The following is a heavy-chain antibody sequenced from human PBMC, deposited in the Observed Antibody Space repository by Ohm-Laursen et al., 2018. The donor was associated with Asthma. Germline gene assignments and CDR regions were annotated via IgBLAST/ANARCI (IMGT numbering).Heavy chain of an antibody. CDR2: MNHNSGNT. D-gene: IGHD2/OR15-2a*01. Sequence: ASVKVSCKASGYTFTSYDINWVRQATGQGLEWMGWMNHNSGNTGYAQKLQGRVTMTRNTSISTAYMELSSLRSEDTAVYYCAKHSYSTYYYGMDVWGQGTTVTVSS. J-gene: IGHJ6*02. CDR1: GYTFTSYD. V-gene: IGHV1-8*01. CDR3: AKHSYSTYYYGMDV.